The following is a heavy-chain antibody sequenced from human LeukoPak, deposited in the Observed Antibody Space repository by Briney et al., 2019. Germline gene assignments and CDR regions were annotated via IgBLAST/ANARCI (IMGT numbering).Heavy chain of an antibody. CDR1: GGSFSGYY. V-gene: IGHV4-34*01. CDR3: ARAQPLYYDILTGYGTTNAFDI. CDR2: INHSGST. J-gene: IGHJ3*02. Sequence: SETLSLTCAVYGGSFSGYYWGWIRQPPGKGLEWIGEINHSGSTNYNPSLKSRVTISVDTSKNQFSLKLSSVTAADTAVYYCARAQPLYYDILTGYGTTNAFDIWGQGTMVTVSS. D-gene: IGHD3-9*01.